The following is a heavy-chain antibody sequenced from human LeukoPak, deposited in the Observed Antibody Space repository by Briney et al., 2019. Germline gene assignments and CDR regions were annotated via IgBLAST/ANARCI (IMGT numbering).Heavy chain of an antibody. CDR1: GFTFSSYA. J-gene: IGHJ6*03. Sequence: GGSLRLSCAASGFTFSSYAMHWVRQAPGKGLEWVAVISYDGSNKYYADSVKGRFTISRDNSKNTLYLQMNSLRAEDTAVYYCAKDGYCSGGSCYSGWYYYYYMDVWGKGTTVTVSS. CDR3: AKDGYCSGGSCYSGWYYYYYMDV. CDR2: ISYDGSNK. D-gene: IGHD2-15*01. V-gene: IGHV3-30*04.